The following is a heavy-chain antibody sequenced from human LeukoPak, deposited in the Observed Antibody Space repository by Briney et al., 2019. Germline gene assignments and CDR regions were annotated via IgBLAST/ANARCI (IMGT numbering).Heavy chain of an antibody. CDR1: RFTFSSYW. D-gene: IGHD3-22*01. Sequence: GGSLRLSCAASRFTFSSYWMHWVRQAPGKGLVWVSRINSDGSSTSYADSVKGRFAISRDNAKNTLYLQMNSLRAEDTAVYYCAREGAYSSGYYYVRRNWFDPWGQGTLVTVSS. CDR2: INSDGSST. CDR3: AREGAYSSGYYYVRRNWFDP. J-gene: IGHJ5*02. V-gene: IGHV3-74*01.